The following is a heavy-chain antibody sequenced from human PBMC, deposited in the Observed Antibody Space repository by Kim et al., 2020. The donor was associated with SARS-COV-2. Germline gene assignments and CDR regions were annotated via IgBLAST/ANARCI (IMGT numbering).Heavy chain of an antibody. Sequence: YANSGKGRFTISRDKSKNTLYLQMNRLRAEDTAVYYWARISGDFETLYDYWGQGILVTVSS. J-gene: IGHJ4*02. V-gene: IGHV3-30*01. D-gene: IGHD4-17*01. CDR3: ARISGDFETLYDY.